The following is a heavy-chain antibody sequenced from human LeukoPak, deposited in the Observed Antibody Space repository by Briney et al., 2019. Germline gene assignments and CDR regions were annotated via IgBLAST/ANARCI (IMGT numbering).Heavy chain of an antibody. J-gene: IGHJ4*02. CDR2: IYSGGST. CDR1: GFTVSSNY. V-gene: IGHV3-53*01. CDR3: ARITSIAVAGYYFDY. Sequence: GGSLRLSCAASGFTVSSNYMSWVRQAPGKGLEWVSVIYSGGSTYYADSVKGRFTISRDNSKNTLYLQMNSLRAEDTAVYYCARITSIAVAGYYFDYWGQGTLVTVSS. D-gene: IGHD6-19*01.